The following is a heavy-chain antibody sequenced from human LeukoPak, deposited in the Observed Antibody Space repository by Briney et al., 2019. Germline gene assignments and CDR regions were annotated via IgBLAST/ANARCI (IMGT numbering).Heavy chain of an antibody. J-gene: IGHJ6*02. V-gene: IGHV3-53*01. Sequence: PGGSLRLSCAASGFDVSGTYMSYLCRWNHIYADSVKGRFTISRDNSRNTVYLQMDSLRAEDMAIYYCTRDPRTRTHQCRGGSCSPDAMDVWGQGTTVTVSS. CDR3: TRDPRTRTHQCRGGSCSPDAMDV. CDR1: GFDVSGTY. CDR2: LCRWNH. D-gene: IGHD3-10*01.